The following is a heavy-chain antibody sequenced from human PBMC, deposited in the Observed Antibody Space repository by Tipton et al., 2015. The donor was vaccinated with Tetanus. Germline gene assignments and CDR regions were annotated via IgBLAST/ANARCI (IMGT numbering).Heavy chain of an antibody. V-gene: IGHV3-30*03. D-gene: IGHD3-10*01. CDR3: ARDGFYYGSGSYYRAF. CDR2: VAYDGNNK. CDR1: GLTFGRYG. J-gene: IGHJ4*02. Sequence: SLRLSCVASGLTFGRYGMHWVRQAPGKGLEWVALVAYDGNNKYYADSVKGRFTISRDNSKDTLYLQMNSLRPEDTAVYYCARDGFYYGSGSYYRAFWGQGTLVTVSP.